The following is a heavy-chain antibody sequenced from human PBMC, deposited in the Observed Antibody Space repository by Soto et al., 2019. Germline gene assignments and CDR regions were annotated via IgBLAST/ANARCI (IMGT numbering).Heavy chain of an antibody. Sequence: FGATPVNPTQTLTLTCTFAAFSGSTIAVDVGCIRQPPGKALEWLALIYWYDDKRYSPSLKSTLTITMDPSKNQAVLTMTTMHDMATATYCCAPRAGGGRCNPWLFDFRGEGTLDTVS. V-gene: IGHV2-5*01. CDR1: AFSGSTIAVD. J-gene: IGHJ4*02. CDR3: APRAGGGRCNPWLFDF. D-gene: IGHD3-9*01. CDR2: IYWYDDK.